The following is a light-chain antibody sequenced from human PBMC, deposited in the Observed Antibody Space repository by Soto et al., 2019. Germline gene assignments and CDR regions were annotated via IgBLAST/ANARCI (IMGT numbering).Light chain of an antibody. Sequence: QSVLTQPPSVSGAPGQRVTLSCTGSSSNFGAGYDVHWYQHLPGTAPKLLIYANSHRPSGVPDRFSGSKSGTSASLAITGLQAEDEADYYCSSYTSSSPVVFGGGTKLTVL. J-gene: IGLJ2*01. CDR1: SSNFGAGYD. CDR2: ANS. V-gene: IGLV1-40*01. CDR3: SSYTSSSPVV.